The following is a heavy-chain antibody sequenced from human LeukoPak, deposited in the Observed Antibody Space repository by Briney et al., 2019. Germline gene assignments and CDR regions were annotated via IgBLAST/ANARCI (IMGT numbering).Heavy chain of an antibody. CDR3: ARAPYYDSSGYRY. CDR2: ISYDGSNK. J-gene: IGHJ4*02. D-gene: IGHD3-22*01. V-gene: IGHV3-30-3*01. Sequence: PGGSLRLSCAASGFTFSSYAMHWVRQAPGKGLEWVAVISYDGSNKYYADSVKGRFTISRDNSKNTLYLQMNSLRAEDTAVYYCARAPYYDSSGYRYWGQGTLVTVSS. CDR1: GFTFSSYA.